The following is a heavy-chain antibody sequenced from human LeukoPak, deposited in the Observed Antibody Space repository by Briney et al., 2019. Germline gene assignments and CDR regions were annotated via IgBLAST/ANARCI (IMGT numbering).Heavy chain of an antibody. D-gene: IGHD1-26*01. Sequence: GGSLRLSCAASGFTFTTYGMSWVRQAPGKGLEWVSTISNSGSNRYYADSVKGRFTISRDNSKNTLYLQMNSLRAEDTAVYYCAKDLEGAPHYYYMDVWGKGTTVTVSS. CDR1: GFTFTTYG. CDR2: ISNSGSNR. J-gene: IGHJ6*03. V-gene: IGHV3-23*01. CDR3: AKDLEGAPHYYYMDV.